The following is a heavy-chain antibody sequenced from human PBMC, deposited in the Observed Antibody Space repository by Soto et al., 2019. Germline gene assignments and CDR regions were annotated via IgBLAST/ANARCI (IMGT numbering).Heavy chain of an antibody. CDR2: IIPIFGTA. D-gene: IGHD3-22*01. V-gene: IGHV1-69*13. CDR1: GGTFSSYA. Sequence: SVKVSCKASGGTFSSYAISWVRQAPGQGLEWMGGIIPIFGTANYAQKFQGRVTITADESTSTAYMELSSLRSEDTAVYYCARSPRYDSSGYYHYYFDYWGQGTLVTVSS. CDR3: ARSPRYDSSGYYHYYFDY. J-gene: IGHJ4*02.